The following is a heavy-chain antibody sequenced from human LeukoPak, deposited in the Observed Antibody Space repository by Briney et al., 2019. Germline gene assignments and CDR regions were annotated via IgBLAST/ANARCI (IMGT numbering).Heavy chain of an antibody. CDR1: GYTFTSYY. Sequence: ASVKVSCKASGYTFTSYYMHWVRQATGQGLEWMGIINPSGGSTSYAQKFQGRVAMTRDTSTSTVYMELSSLRSEDTAVYYCARATGPRASFDYWGQGTLVTVSS. CDR2: INPSGGST. J-gene: IGHJ4*02. V-gene: IGHV1-46*01. CDR3: ARATGPRASFDY.